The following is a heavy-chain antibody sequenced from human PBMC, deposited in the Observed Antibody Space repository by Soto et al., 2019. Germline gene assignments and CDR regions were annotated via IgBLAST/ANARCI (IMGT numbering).Heavy chain of an antibody. CDR3: AKDRNYRYYFDC. D-gene: IGHD3-10*01. CDR1: GFTFSSYA. CDR2: ISGSGGST. Sequence: EVQLLESGGGLVQPGGSLRLSCAASGFTFSSYAMSWVRQAPRKGLEWVSAISGSGGSTYYADSVKGRFTISRDNSKHTLCLQMNSPRDEDTAVYYCAKDRNYRYYFDCWGQGTLVTVSS. V-gene: IGHV3-23*01. J-gene: IGHJ4*02.